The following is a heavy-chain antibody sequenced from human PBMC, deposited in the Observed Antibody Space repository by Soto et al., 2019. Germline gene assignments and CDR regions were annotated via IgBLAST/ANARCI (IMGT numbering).Heavy chain of an antibody. CDR2: IYPGDHET. CDR3: ARSPRSSPYFDY. CDR1: GYTFSNFW. J-gene: IGHJ4*02. Sequence: XDSLTISGRCSGYTFSNFWIALVRHLPGKGLEWMGIIYPGDHETRYSPSFHGKVTISADKSINTAYLQWSSLEASDSAFYYCARSPRSSPYFDYWGQGALVTVSS. V-gene: IGHV5-51*01. D-gene: IGHD6-13*01.